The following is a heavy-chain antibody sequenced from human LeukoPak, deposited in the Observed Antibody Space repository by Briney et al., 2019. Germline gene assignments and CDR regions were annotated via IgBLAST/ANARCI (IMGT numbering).Heavy chain of an antibody. V-gene: IGHV3-33*01. CDR3: AREGAADTDY. CDR2: IWYDGSNK. J-gene: IGHJ4*02. Sequence: GGSLRLSSAASGFTFSSYVMHCVRQAPGKGLEWVAVIWYDGSNKYYADSVKGRFTISRDNSKNTLYLQMNSLRAEDTAVYYRAREGAADTDYWGQGTLVTVSS. D-gene: IGHD6-13*01. CDR1: GFTFSSYV.